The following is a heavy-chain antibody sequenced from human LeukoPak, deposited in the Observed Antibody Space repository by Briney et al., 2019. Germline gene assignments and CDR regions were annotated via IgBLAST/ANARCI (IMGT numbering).Heavy chain of an antibody. Sequence: GGSLRLSCAASGFSFSTYWMSWVRQAPGKGLEWVAHIKHDGNEKHCVDSVKGRFTISRDNAKNSLYLQMNTLRGEDAAVYYCVGDPGDYWGQGTLVTVSS. CDR2: IKHDGNEK. V-gene: IGHV3-7*01. CDR3: VGDPGDY. J-gene: IGHJ4*02. CDR1: GFSFSTYW.